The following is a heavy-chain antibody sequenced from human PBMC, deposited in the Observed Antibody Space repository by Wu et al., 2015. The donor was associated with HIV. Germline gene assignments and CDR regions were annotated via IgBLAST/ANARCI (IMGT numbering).Heavy chain of an antibody. CDR2: INPNSGGT. V-gene: IGHV1-2*02. Sequence: QVQLVQSGAEVKKPGASVKVSCKASGYTFTGYYMHWVRQAPGQGLEWMGWINPNSGGTNYAQKFQGRVTMTRDTSISTAYMELSRLRSDDTAVYYCARSGVSKSYYGSGSYYNGEDYWGQGTLVTVSS. D-gene: IGHD3-10*01. CDR3: ARSGVSKSYYGSGSYYNGEDY. CDR1: GYTFTGYY. J-gene: IGHJ4*02.